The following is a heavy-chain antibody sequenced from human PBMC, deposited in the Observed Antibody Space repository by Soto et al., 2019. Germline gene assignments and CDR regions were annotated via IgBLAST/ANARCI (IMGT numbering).Heavy chain of an antibody. D-gene: IGHD2-15*01. J-gene: IGHJ6*02. V-gene: IGHV1-69*13. CDR1: GGTFSSYA. CDR3: ARLNALNGSCSGPEAYYYYLDIHF. Sequence: SVKVSCKASGGTFSSYAISWVRQAPGQGLEWMGGIIPIFGTANYAQKFQGRVTITADESTSTAYMELSSLRSEDTAVYYCARLNALNGSCSGPEAYYYYLDIHFCGQGTTV. CDR2: IIPIFGTA.